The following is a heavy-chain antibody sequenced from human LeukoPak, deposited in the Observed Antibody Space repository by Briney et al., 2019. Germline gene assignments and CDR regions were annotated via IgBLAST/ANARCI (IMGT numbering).Heavy chain of an antibody. D-gene: IGHD4-23*01. CDR3: ARDYGGNSGFDY. V-gene: IGHV1-69*04. Sequence: SVKVSCKASGGTFSSYAISWVRQAPGQGLEWMGRIIPILGIANYAQKFQGRVTITADKSTSTAYMELSSLRSEDTAVYYCARDYGGNSGFDYWGQGTLVTVSS. CDR1: GGTFSSYA. CDR2: IIPILGIA. J-gene: IGHJ4*02.